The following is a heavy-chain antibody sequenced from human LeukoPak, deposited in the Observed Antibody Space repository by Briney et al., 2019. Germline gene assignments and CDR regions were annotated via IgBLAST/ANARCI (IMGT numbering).Heavy chain of an antibody. CDR1: GGTFSSYA. CDR3: ARRIAAAGHFDY. D-gene: IGHD6-13*01. V-gene: IGHV1-69*01. J-gene: IGHJ4*02. Sequence: SVKVSCKASGGTFSSYAISWVRQAPGQGLEWMGGIIPIFGTANYAQKFQGRVTITADESTSTAYMELSSLRSDDTAVFYCARRIAAAGHFDYWGQGTLVTVSS. CDR2: IIPIFGTA.